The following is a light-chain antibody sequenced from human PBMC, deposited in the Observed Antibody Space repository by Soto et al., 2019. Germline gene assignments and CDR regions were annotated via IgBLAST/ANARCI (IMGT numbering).Light chain of an antibody. CDR2: RDS. CDR3: HVWDSTPLV. CDR1: NIGSKN. J-gene: IGLJ2*01. Sequence: SSELIQPLSVSVALGQTAGITCGGNNIGSKNVHWYQQKAGQAPVLVIYRDSNRPSGIPERFSPSNSENTATLTIRRVHADDETDYYCHVWDSTPLVFGAGTKLTVL. V-gene: IGLV3-9*01.